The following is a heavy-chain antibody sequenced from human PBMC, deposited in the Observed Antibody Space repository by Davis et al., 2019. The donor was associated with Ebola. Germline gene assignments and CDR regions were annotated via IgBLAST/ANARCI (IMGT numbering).Heavy chain of an antibody. CDR3: ARSEDCSSTSCYFYYYYGMDV. CDR2: ISAYNGNT. J-gene: IGHJ6*02. CDR1: GYTFTSYG. D-gene: IGHD2-2*01. Sequence: ASVKVSCKASGYTFTSYGISWVRQAPGQGLEWMGWISAYNGNTNYAQKLQGRVTMTTDTSTSTAYMELRSLRSDDTAVYYCARSEDCSSTSCYFYYYYGMDVWGQGTTVTVSS. V-gene: IGHV1-18*01.